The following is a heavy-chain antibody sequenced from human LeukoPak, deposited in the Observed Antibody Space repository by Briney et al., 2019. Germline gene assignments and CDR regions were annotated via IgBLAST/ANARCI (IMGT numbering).Heavy chain of an antibody. J-gene: IGHJ4*02. Sequence: PSETLSLTCTVSGGSISSSSYYWGWIRQPPGKGLEWIGSIYYSGSTYYNPSLKSRVTISVDTSKNQFSLKLSSVTAADTAVYYCARGENLGYCSGGSCYSNFDYWGQGTLVTVSS. CDR3: ARGENLGYCSGGSCYSNFDY. D-gene: IGHD2-15*01. V-gene: IGHV4-39*07. CDR2: IYYSGST. CDR1: GGSISSSSYY.